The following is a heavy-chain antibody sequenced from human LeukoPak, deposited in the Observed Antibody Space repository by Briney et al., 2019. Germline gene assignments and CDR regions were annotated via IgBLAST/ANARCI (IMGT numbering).Heavy chain of an antibody. CDR1: GGSLRIYY. Sequence: SETLSLTCTVSGGSLRIYYSRWIREPPREGVGGGGYIFYRGCTNYNPSLKGRDTISVDLSKNQFSLKLSSVTDADTAVYYCTRVYYDILTGYSDYHDAFDIWGQGTMVTVSS. J-gene: IGHJ3*02. CDR2: IFYRGCT. V-gene: IGHV4-59*13. CDR3: TRVYYDILTGYSDYHDAFDI. D-gene: IGHD3-9*01.